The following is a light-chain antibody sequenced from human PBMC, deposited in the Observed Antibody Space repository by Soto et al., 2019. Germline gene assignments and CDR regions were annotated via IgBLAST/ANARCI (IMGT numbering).Light chain of an antibody. J-gene: IGKJ3*01. CDR1: QSVRSSH. Sequence: EIVLTQSPGTLSLSPGERATLSCRASQSVRSSHLAWYQQKPGQAPRLLIYGASSRATGIPDRFSGSGSGTDFTLTISRMQHDDCAVYYCQLYGSSTLFTFGPGTKVEIK. V-gene: IGKV3-20*01. CDR3: QLYGSSTLFT. CDR2: GAS.